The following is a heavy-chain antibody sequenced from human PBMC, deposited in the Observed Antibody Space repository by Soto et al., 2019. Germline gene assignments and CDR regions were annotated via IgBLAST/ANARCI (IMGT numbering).Heavy chain of an antibody. Sequence: QVQLVESGGGLVKPGGSLRLSCAASGFTFSDYYMSWIRQAPGKGLEWVSYISSSSSYTNYADSVKGRFTISRDNAKNSLYLQMNSLRAEDTAVYYCARSSNYYDSSGPGDYWGQGTLVTVSS. V-gene: IGHV3-11*06. CDR1: GFTFSDYY. J-gene: IGHJ4*02. CDR3: ARSSNYYDSSGPGDY. CDR2: ISSSSSYT. D-gene: IGHD3-22*01.